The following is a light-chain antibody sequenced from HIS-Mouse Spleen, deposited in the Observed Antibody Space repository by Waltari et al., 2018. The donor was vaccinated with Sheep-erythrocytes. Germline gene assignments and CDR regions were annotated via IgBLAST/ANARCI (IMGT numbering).Light chain of an antibody. CDR3: CSYAGSSTFVV. V-gene: IGLV2-23*03. Sequence: QSALTQPRSVSGSPGQSVTIPCTGTSRDVGGYNYGSWYQQHPGKAPKLMIYEGSKRPSGVSNRFSGSKSGNTASLTISGLQAEDEADYYCCSYAGSSTFVVFGGGTKLTVL. J-gene: IGLJ2*01. CDR1: SRDVGGYNY. CDR2: EGS.